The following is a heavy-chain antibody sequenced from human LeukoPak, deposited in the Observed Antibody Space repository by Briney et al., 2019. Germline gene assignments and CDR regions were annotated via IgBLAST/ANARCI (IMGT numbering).Heavy chain of an antibody. CDR1: GGSFSGYY. J-gene: IGHJ3*02. CDR3: ASSLTYHDAFDI. V-gene: IGHV4-34*01. Sequence: SETLSLTCAVYGGSFSGYYWSWIRQPPGKGLEWIGEINHSGSTNYNPSLKSRVTISVDTSKNQFSLKLSSVTAADTAVYYCASSLTYHDAFDIWGQGTMVTVSS. D-gene: IGHD7-27*01. CDR2: INHSGST.